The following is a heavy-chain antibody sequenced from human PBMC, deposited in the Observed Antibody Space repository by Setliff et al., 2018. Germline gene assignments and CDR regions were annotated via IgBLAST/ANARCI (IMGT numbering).Heavy chain of an antibody. CDR3: ARDMGQPYYFES. J-gene: IGHJ4*02. CDR2: INHSGST. Sequence: SETLSLTCTVYGGSFSNYYWSWIRQPPGKGLEWIGEINHSGSTNYNPSLTSRVSISVDTSKNQFSLKLSSVTAADTAVYYCARDMGQPYYFESWGLGTLVTVSS. V-gene: IGHV4-34*01. CDR1: GGSFSNYY. D-gene: IGHD1-1*01.